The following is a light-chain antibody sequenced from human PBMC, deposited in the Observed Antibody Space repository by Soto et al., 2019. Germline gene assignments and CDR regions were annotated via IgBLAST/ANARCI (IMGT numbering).Light chain of an antibody. CDR2: KAS. Sequence: DIQMTQSPSTLSASVGDRVTITCRASQSISSWLAWYQQKPGKAPNLLIYKASSLESGVPSRFSGSGSGTEFTLTISSLQPDDFATYDCQHYNSYSSITFGQGTRLEIK. J-gene: IGKJ5*01. CDR3: QHYNSYSSIT. V-gene: IGKV1-5*03. CDR1: QSISSW.